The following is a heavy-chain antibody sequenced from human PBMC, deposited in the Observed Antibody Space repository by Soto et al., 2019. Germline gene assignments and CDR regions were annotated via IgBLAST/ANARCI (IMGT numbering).Heavy chain of an antibody. V-gene: IGHV4-61*01. D-gene: IGHD3-10*01. CDR3: ARRGRGVFSYLFDY. J-gene: IGHJ4*02. CDR2: IYYSGST. CDR1: GGSVSSGSYY. Sequence: QVQLQESGPGLVKPSETLSLTCTVSGGSVSSGSYYWSWIRQPPGKGLEWIGYIYYSGSTNYNPSLKSLVTISVDTSKNQFSLKLSSVTAADTAVYYCARRGRGVFSYLFDYWGQGTLVTVSS.